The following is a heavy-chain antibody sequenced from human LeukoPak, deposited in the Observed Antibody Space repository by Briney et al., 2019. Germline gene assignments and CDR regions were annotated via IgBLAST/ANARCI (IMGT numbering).Heavy chain of an antibody. CDR3: AKDKDYYDSSGYSSVFDY. Sequence: GGSLRLSWAASGFTFSSYAMSWFRQAPGRGLEWVSAISGSGGSTYYADSVKGRFTISRDNSKNTLYLQMNSLRAEDTAVYYCAKDKDYYDSSGYSSVFDYWGQGTLVTVSS. CDR1: GFTFSSYA. J-gene: IGHJ4*02. V-gene: IGHV3-23*01. D-gene: IGHD3-22*01. CDR2: ISGSGGST.